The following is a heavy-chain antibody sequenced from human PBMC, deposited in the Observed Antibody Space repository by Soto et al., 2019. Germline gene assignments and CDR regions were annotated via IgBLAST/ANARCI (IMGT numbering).Heavy chain of an antibody. CDR3: AIDRGTVVFSLGFDP. Sequence: QVQLVQSGAEVKKPGSSVKVSCKASGGTFSSYAISWVRQAPGQGLEWMGGIIPIFGTANYAQKFQGRVTMTADESTGTAYMELSRLRCEDTAVDYGAIDRGTVVFSLGFDPWGQGTLVTVSS. D-gene: IGHD2-15*01. CDR2: IIPIFGTA. J-gene: IGHJ5*02. CDR1: GGTFSSYA. V-gene: IGHV1-69*01.